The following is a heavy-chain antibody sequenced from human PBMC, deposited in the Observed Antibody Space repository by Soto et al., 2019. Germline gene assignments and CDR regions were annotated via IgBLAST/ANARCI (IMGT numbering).Heavy chain of an antibody. D-gene: IGHD2-15*01. V-gene: IGHV3-48*02. CDR2: ISSSSSTI. J-gene: IGHJ3*02. Sequence: GGSLRLSCAASGFTFSSYSMNWVRQAPGKGLERVSYISSSSSTIYYADSVKGRYTISRDNAKNSLYLQMNSLRDEDTVVYYCARVKCCSGGSCYPCSRQDAFDIWGQGTMVTVSS. CDR3: ARVKCCSGGSCYPCSRQDAFDI. CDR1: GFTFSSYS.